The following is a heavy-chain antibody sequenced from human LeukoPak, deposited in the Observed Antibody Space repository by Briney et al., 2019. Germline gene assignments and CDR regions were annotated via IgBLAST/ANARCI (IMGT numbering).Heavy chain of an antibody. D-gene: IGHD3-3*01. CDR1: GYTFTSYD. Sequence: ASVRVSCKASGYTFTSYDINWVRQATGQGLEWMGWMNPNSANTAYAQKFQGRVTITRNTSTSTAYMELSSLRSEDTAVYYCARAGIGFTDYWGQGTLGTVSP. J-gene: IGHJ4*02. V-gene: IGHV1-8*03. CDR2: MNPNSANT. CDR3: ARAGIGFTDY.